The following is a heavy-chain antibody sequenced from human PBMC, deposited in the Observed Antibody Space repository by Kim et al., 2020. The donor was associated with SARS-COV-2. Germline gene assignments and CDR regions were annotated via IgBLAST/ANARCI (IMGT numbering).Heavy chain of an antibody. Sequence: ASVKVSCKASGYTFTSYAMHWVRQAPGQRLEWMGWINAGNGNTKYSQKFQGRVTITRDTSASTAYMELSSLRSEDTAVYYCATGYSSSWYPEYSYYMDVWGKGTTVTVSS. CDR3: ATGYSSSWYPEYSYYMDV. D-gene: IGHD6-13*01. CDR2: INAGNGNT. J-gene: IGHJ6*03. CDR1: GYTFTSYA. V-gene: IGHV1-3*01.